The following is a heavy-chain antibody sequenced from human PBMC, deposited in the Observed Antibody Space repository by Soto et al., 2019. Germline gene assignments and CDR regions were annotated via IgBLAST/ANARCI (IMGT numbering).Heavy chain of an antibody. Sequence: QVQLVQSGAEVKKPGSSVKVSCKASGGTFSSYAISWVRQAPGQGLEWMGGIIPIFGTANYAQKFQGRVTTTADESTSTAYMELSSLRSEDTAVYHCARVGQRYYYDSSGYLYYFDYWGQGTLDTVSS. J-gene: IGHJ4*02. D-gene: IGHD3-22*01. CDR1: GGTFSSYA. CDR3: ARVGQRYYYDSSGYLYYFDY. CDR2: IIPIFGTA. V-gene: IGHV1-69*01.